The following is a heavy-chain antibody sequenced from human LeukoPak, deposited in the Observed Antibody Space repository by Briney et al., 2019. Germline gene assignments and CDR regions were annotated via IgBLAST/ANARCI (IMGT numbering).Heavy chain of an antibody. CDR3: ARGVGAVVRGFDY. J-gene: IGHJ4*02. D-gene: IGHD3-16*01. CDR2: ISSSGSTI. Sequence: PGGSLRLSCAASGFTFSDYYMSWIRQAPGKGLEWVSYISSSGSTIYYADSVKGRFTVSRDNGKLSLYLRMNSLRVEDTAVYYCARGVGAVVRGFDYWGQGTLVTVSS. V-gene: IGHV3-11*04. CDR1: GFTFSDYY.